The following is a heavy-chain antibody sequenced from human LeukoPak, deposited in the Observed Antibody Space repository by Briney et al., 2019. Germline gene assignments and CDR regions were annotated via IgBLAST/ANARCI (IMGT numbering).Heavy chain of an antibody. CDR2: IRSKAYGGTT. J-gene: IGHJ4*02. Sequence: PGGSLRLSCKASGFTFGDYAMSWFRQAPGKGLEWVGFIRSKAYGGTTEYAASVKGRFTISRDDSKSIAYLQMNSLKTEDTAVYYCTLGYCSSTSCRRFDYWGQGTLVTVSS. D-gene: IGHD2-2*01. CDR3: TLGYCSSTSCRRFDY. CDR1: GFTFGDYA. V-gene: IGHV3-49*03.